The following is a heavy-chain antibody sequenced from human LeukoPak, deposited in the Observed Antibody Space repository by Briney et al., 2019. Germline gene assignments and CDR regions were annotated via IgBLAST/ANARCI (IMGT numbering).Heavy chain of an antibody. CDR1: GFTFTSSA. D-gene: IGHD3-22*01. V-gene: IGHV1-58*02. Sequence: GTSVKVSCKASGFTFTSSAMQWVRQARGQRLEWKGGIVVGSGNTNYAQKFQERVTITRDMSTSTAYMELSSLRSEDTAVYYCAAAYYDSSGYYRGSDYWGQGTLVTVSS. J-gene: IGHJ4*02. CDR2: IVVGSGNT. CDR3: AAAYYDSSGYYRGSDY.